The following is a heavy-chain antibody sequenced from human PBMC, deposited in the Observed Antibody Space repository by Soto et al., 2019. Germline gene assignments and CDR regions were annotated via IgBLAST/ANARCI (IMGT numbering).Heavy chain of an antibody. Sequence: QVQLVESGGGVVQPGRSLRLSCAASGFTFSSYGMHWVRQAPGKGLEWVAVISYDGSNKYYADSVKGRFTISRDNSKNPLYLQMNSLRAEDTAVYYCAKGGYSYGTLFDYWGQGTLVTVSS. CDR1: GFTFSSYG. CDR2: ISYDGSNK. V-gene: IGHV3-30*18. D-gene: IGHD5-18*01. J-gene: IGHJ4*02. CDR3: AKGGYSYGTLFDY.